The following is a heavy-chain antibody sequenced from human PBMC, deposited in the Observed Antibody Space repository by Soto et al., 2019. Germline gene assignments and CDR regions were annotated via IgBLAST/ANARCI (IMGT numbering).Heavy chain of an antibody. Sequence: GGSLRLSCAASGFTLSRYSMNWVRQAPGKGLEWLSYIDSSSATIYYAASVKGRFIISRDNGKNSLCLQMNSLRDEDTAVYYCARGGVTTIFGDSWGQGTLVTVSS. CDR3: ARGGVTTIFGDS. CDR1: GFTLSRYS. D-gene: IGHD5-12*01. V-gene: IGHV3-48*02. CDR2: IDSSSATI. J-gene: IGHJ4*02.